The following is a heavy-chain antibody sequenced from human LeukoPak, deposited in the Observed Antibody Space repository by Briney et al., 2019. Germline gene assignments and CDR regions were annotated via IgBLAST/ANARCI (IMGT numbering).Heavy chain of an antibody. Sequence: ASVKVSCKASGYTFTGYYMHWVRQATGQGLEWMGWMNPNSGNTGYAQKFQGRVTMTRNTSISTAYMELSSLRSEDTAVYYCARVGIAVASTWFDPWGQGTLVTVSS. CDR1: GYTFTGYY. V-gene: IGHV1-8*02. CDR3: ARVGIAVASTWFDP. CDR2: MNPNSGNT. D-gene: IGHD6-19*01. J-gene: IGHJ5*02.